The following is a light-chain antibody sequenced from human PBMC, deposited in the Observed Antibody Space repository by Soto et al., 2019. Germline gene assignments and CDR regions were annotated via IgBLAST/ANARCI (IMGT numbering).Light chain of an antibody. CDR2: EVS. CDR1: SSDVGGYNY. CDR3: SSYAGSNNLRV. V-gene: IGLV2-8*01. Sequence: QSVLTQPPSASGSPGQSVTISCTGTSSDVGGYNYVSWYQQHPGKAPKLMIYEVSKRPSGVPDRFPGSKSGNTASLTVSGLQAEDEADYYCSSYAGSNNLRVFGTGTQLTVL. J-gene: IGLJ1*01.